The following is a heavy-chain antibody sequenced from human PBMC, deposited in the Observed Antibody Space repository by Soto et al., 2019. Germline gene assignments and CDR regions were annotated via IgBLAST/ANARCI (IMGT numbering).Heavy chain of an antibody. Sequence: GASVKVSCKVSVYTLTELSMHWVLQAPGKGLEWMGGFDPEDGETIYAQKFQGRVTMTEDTSTDTAYMELSSLRSEDTAVYYCATVAGSWVAAADPRPSYYYYGMDVWGQGTTVTVSS. D-gene: IGHD6-13*01. CDR3: ATVAGSWVAAADPRPSYYYYGMDV. J-gene: IGHJ6*02. V-gene: IGHV1-24*01. CDR2: FDPEDGET. CDR1: VYTLTELS.